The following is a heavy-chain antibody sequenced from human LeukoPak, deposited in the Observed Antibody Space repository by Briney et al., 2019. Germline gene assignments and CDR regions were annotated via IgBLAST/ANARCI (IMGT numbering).Heavy chain of an antibody. V-gene: IGHV1-18*01. Sequence: GASVKVSCKASGYTFTSYGISWVRQAPGQGLEWMGWISAYNGNTNYAQKLQGRVTMTTDTSTSTAYMELRSLRSDDTAVYYCATFHANYGSGSYYGWGQGTLVTVSS. CDR1: GYTFTSYG. CDR3: ATFHANYGSGSYYG. J-gene: IGHJ4*02. CDR2: ISAYNGNT. D-gene: IGHD3-10*01.